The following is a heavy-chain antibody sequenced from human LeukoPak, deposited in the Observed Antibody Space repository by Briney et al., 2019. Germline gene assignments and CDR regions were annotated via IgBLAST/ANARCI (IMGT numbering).Heavy chain of an antibody. CDR2: MNRDGNEK. Sequence: GGSLRLSCAASGFTFSSYWMSWVRQAPGKGLEWVANMNRDGNEKNYVDSIKGRFTISRDNAANSLYLQMNSLRVEDTAVYYCARDGGIIRFGGQDVWGQGTTVIVS. V-gene: IGHV3-7*01. J-gene: IGHJ6*02. CDR1: GFTFSSYW. D-gene: IGHD3-16*01. CDR3: ARDGGIIRFGGQDV.